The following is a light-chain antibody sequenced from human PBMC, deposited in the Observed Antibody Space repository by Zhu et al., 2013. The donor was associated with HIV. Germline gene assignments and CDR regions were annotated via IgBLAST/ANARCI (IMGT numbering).Light chain of an antibody. CDR2: KAS. J-gene: IGKJ3*01. CDR3: QQYNSYLT. CDR1: QSISSW. Sequence: DIQMTQSPSSVSASVGDRVTITCRASQSISSWLAWYQQKPGKAPKLLIYKASSLESGVPSRFSGSGSGTEFTLTISSLQPDDFATYYCQQYNSYLTFGPGTKVDIK. V-gene: IGKV1-5*03.